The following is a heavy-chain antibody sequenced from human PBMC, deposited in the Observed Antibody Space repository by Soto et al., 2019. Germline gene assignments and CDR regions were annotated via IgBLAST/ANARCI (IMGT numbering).Heavy chain of an antibody. Sequence: GGSLRLSCAASGFTFSSYAMSWVRQAPGKGLEWVSAISGSGGSTYYADSVKGRFTISRDNSKNTLYLQMNSLRAEDTAVYYCAKDSGYNYGYFRWFDPWGQGTLVTVSS. D-gene: IGHD5-18*01. J-gene: IGHJ5*02. CDR3: AKDSGYNYGYFRWFDP. CDR1: GFTFSSYA. CDR2: ISGSGGST. V-gene: IGHV3-23*01.